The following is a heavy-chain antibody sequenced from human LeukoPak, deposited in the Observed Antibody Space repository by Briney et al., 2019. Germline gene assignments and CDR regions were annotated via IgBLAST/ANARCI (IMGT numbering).Heavy chain of an antibody. J-gene: IGHJ4*02. CDR2: ISYDGSNK. CDR3: ARGTVTAPGIDY. V-gene: IGHV3-30*03. D-gene: IGHD2-21*02. Sequence: PGGSLRLSCAASGFTFSSYGMHWVRQAPGKGLEWVAVISYDGSNKYYADSVKGRFAISRDNAKNSVYLQINSLRADDTAVYYCARGTVTAPGIDYWGQGTLVTVSS. CDR1: GFTFSSYG.